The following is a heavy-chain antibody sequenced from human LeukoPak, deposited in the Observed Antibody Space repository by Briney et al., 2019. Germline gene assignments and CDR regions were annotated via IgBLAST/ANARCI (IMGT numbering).Heavy chain of an antibody. CDR1: GYTFTSYD. J-gene: IGHJ4*02. CDR2: MNPNSGNT. D-gene: IGHD3-22*01. Sequence: ASVKVSCKASGYTFTSYDINWVRQATGQGLEWMGWMNPNSGNTGYAQKLQGRVTMTTDTSTSTAYMELRSLRSDDTAVYYCARVLYDSSGYSDYWGQGTLVTVSS. V-gene: IGHV1-8*01. CDR3: ARVLYDSSGYSDY.